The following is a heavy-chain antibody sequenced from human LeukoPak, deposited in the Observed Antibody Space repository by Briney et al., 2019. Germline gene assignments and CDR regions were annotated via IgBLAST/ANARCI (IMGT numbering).Heavy chain of an antibody. V-gene: IGHV3-74*01. CDR1: GFTFSSYW. Sequence: GGSLRLSCAASGFTFSSYWMHWVRQAPGKGLVWVSRIKSDGKTNYADSVKGRFTISRDNAKNTVSLQMNSLRAEDTGVYYCARAPSEIGGYYPEYFRHWGQGTLVTVSA. CDR2: IKSDGKT. D-gene: IGHD3-22*01. CDR3: ARAPSEIGGYYPEYFRH. J-gene: IGHJ1*01.